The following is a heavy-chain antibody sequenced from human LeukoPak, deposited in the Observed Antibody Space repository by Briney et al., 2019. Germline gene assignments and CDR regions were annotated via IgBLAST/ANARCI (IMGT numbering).Heavy chain of an antibody. Sequence: GGSLRPSCSASGFSFSTHNMHWVRQAPGKGLEFVSGITSDGENTDYLDFVKGRFTITRDNSKNTLYLHMTSLRPEDTAVYFCVKGRYGTGWDFWGPGTLVIVSS. CDR1: GFSFSTHN. CDR2: ITSDGENT. D-gene: IGHD3-10*01. V-gene: IGHV3-64D*06. J-gene: IGHJ4*02. CDR3: VKGRYGTGWDF.